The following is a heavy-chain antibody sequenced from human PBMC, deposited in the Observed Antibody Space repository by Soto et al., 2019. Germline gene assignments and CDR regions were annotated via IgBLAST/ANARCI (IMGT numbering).Heavy chain of an antibody. D-gene: IGHD2-21*02. CDR1: GGSISSGGYY. CDR3: ARGKYCGGDCYSDWFDP. J-gene: IGHJ5*02. V-gene: IGHV4-31*03. Sequence: QVQLQESGPGLVKPSQTLSLTCTVSGGSISSGGYYWSWIRQHPGKGLEWIGYIYYSGSTYYNPSLTSRVTISVDTSKNRFSVKLSSVTAADTAVYYCARGKYCGGDCYSDWFDPWGQGTLVTVSS. CDR2: IYYSGST.